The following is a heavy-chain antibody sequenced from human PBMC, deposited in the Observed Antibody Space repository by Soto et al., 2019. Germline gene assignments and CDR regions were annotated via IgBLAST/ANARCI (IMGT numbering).Heavy chain of an antibody. J-gene: IGHJ5*02. Sequence: GGSLRLSCAASGFTFSSYAMHWVRQAPGKGLEWVAVISYDGSNKYYADSVKGRFTISRDNSKNTLYLQMNSLRAEDTAVYYCARDRYSSRVGLWFDPWGQGTLVTVPQ. CDR1: GFTFSSYA. CDR3: ARDRYSSRVGLWFDP. V-gene: IGHV3-30-3*01. D-gene: IGHD6-13*01. CDR2: ISYDGSNK.